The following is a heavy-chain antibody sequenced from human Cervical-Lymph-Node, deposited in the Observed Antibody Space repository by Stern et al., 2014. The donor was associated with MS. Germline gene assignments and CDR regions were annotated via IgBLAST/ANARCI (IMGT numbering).Heavy chain of an antibody. D-gene: IGHD6-13*01. Sequence: QLQLQESGPGLVKPSETLSLNCTVSGGSVSSSAYFWGWIRQPPGKGLEWIASVYSSGSTYYNPSLKSRVTISADTSKNHFSLKLTYVTSADTAVYYCARQPGTAAGIFQHWGQGTQVTVSS. CDR3: ARQPGTAAGIFQH. CDR2: VYSSGST. V-gene: IGHV4-39*01. CDR1: GGSVSSSAYF. J-gene: IGHJ1*01.